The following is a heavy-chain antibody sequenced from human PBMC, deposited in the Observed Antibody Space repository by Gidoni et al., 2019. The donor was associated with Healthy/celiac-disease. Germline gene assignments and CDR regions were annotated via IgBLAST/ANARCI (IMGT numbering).Heavy chain of an antibody. V-gene: IGHV3-30-3*01. CDR3: ARDYYYDSSGYYVH. J-gene: IGHJ1*01. Sequence: QVQLVESGGGVVQPGRSLRLSCAASGFTFSSYAMHWVRQAPGKGLEWVAVISYDGSNKYYADSVKGRFTISRDNSKNTLYLQMNSPRAEDTAVYYCARDYYYDSSGYYVHWGQGTLVTVSS. D-gene: IGHD3-22*01. CDR1: GFTFSSYA. CDR2: ISYDGSNK.